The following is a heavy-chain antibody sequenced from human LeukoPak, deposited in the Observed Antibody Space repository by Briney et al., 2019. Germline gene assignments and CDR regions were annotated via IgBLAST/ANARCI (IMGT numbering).Heavy chain of an antibody. V-gene: IGHV1-46*01. D-gene: IGHD6-13*01. CDR3: ARGIATAGYDY. J-gene: IGHJ4*02. CDR1: GYTLTSYF. Sequence: ASVNVSCKASGYTLTSYFLHWVRQAPGHGVEWMGIINPRGGTTSFAQKFQGRVTMTRDTSTSTVYMDLSSLRSDDTAVYYCARGIATAGYDYWGQGTLVTVSS. CDR2: INPRGGTT.